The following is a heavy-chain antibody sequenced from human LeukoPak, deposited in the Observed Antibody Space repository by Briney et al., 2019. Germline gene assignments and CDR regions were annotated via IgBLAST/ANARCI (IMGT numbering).Heavy chain of an antibody. CDR3: ARSRVRGVIIVDY. CDR2: INPNSGGT. V-gene: IGHV1-2*02. Sequence: ASLKVSCKASGYTFTDYYMHWVRQAPGQGLEWMGWINPNSGGTNYAQKFQGRVTMTRDTSISTVYMELSRLRSDDTAVYYCARSRVRGVIIVDYWGQGTLVTVSS. CDR1: GYTFTDYY. D-gene: IGHD3-10*01. J-gene: IGHJ4*02.